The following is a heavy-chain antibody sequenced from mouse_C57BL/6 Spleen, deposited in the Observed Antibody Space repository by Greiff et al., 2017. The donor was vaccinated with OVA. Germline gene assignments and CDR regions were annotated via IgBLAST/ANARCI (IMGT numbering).Heavy chain of an antibody. V-gene: IGHV1-52*01. D-gene: IGHD1-1*01. CDR1: GYTFTSYW. J-gene: IGHJ1*03. CDR2: IDPSDSET. Sequence: VQLQQPGAELVRPGSSVKLSCKASGYTFTSYWMHWVKQRPIQGLEWIGNIDPSDSETHYNQKFKDKATLTVDKSSSTAYMQLSSLTSEDSAVYYCARSGYYGSSGGYFDVWGTGTTVTVSS. CDR3: ARSGYYGSSGGYFDV.